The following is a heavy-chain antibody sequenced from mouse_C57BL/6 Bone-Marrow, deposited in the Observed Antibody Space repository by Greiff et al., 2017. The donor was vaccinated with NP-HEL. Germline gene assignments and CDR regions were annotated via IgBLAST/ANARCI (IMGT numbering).Heavy chain of an antibody. V-gene: IGHV5-16*01. CDR2: INYDGSST. J-gene: IGHJ4*01. Sequence: EVMLVESEGGLVQPGSSMKLSCTASGFTFSDYYMAWVRQVPEKGLEWVANINYDGSSTYYLDSLKSRFIISRDNAKNILYLQMSSLKSEDTATYYCARDADLEAMDYWGQGTSVTVSS. CDR3: ARDADLEAMDY. CDR1: GFTFSDYY.